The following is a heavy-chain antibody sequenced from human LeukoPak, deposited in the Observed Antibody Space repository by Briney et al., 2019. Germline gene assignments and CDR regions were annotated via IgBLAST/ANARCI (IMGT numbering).Heavy chain of an antibody. CDR2: IISSSSYI. CDR3: AKSHYYDSSGYYRSAFDI. Sequence: GGSLRLSCAASGFTFSSYSMNCVRQAPGKGLEWVSSIISSSSYIYYADSVKGRFTISRDNAKNSLYLQMNSLRAEDTALSYCAKSHYYDSSGYYRSAFDIWGQGTMVTVSS. J-gene: IGHJ3*02. D-gene: IGHD3-22*01. CDR1: GFTFSSYS. V-gene: IGHV3-21*04.